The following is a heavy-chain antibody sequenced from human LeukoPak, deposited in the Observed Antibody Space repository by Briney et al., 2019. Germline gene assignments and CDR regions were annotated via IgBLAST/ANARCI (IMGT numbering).Heavy chain of an antibody. Sequence: LPGASLRLSCAASGFTFSSYAMSWVCQAPGKGLEWVSGISYSGGTTYYADSVKGRFTISRDNSKNTLYLQMNSLRAEDTAVYYCAKGGQMMVEVARRGAFDIWGQGTMVTVSS. V-gene: IGHV3-23*01. J-gene: IGHJ3*02. CDR2: ISYSGGTT. CDR3: AKGGQMMVEVARRGAFDI. CDR1: GFTFSSYA. D-gene: IGHD1-1*01.